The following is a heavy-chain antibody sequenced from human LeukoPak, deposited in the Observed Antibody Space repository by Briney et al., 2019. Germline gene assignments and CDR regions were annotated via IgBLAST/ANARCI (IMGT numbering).Heavy chain of an antibody. CDR2: ISRSSSPI. J-gene: IGHJ5*02. V-gene: IGHV3-48*01. CDR3: ARSFNYVGWFDP. Sequence: HPGGSLRLSCAASGFSFSDYSMNWLPQAPGKGLEWVSYISRSSSPIYYADSVKGRFTISRDNAKNSLYLQMNSLRAEDTAVYYCARSFNYVGWFDPWGQGTLVTVSS. CDR1: GFSFSDYS. D-gene: IGHD4-11*01.